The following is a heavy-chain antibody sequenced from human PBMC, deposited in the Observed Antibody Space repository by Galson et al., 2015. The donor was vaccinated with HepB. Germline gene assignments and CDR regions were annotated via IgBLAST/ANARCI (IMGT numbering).Heavy chain of an antibody. CDR3: ARLGGFYYDSSGYSYGDY. CDR2: IYPGDSDT. V-gene: IGHV5-51*01. D-gene: IGHD3-22*01. J-gene: IGHJ4*02. Sequence: QSGAEVKKPGESLKISCKGSGYSFTSYWIGWVRQMPGKGLEWMGIIYPGDSDTRYSPSFQGQVTISADKSISTAYLQWSSLKASDTAMYYCARLGGFYYDSSGYSYGDYWGQGTLVTVSS. CDR1: GYSFTSYW.